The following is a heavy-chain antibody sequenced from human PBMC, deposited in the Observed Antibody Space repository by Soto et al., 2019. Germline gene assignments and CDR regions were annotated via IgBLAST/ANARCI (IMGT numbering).Heavy chain of an antibody. J-gene: IGHJ5*02. CDR1: GDSVSSNSAA. CDR3: AVGQKEVAAPYNWFDP. D-gene: IGHD2-15*01. Sequence: SHTLSLTCAISGDSVSSNSAAWNWIRQSPSRGLEWLGRTYYRSKWYNDYAVSVKSRITINPDTSKNQFSLKLSSVTAADTAVYYCAVGQKEVAAPYNWFDPWGQGTLVTVS. V-gene: IGHV6-1*01. CDR2: TYYRSKWYN.